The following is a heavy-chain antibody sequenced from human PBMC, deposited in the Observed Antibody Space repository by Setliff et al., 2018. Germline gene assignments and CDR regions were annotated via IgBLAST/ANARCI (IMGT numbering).Heavy chain of an antibody. D-gene: IGHD2-15*01. Sequence: ASVKVSCKASGYTFTSYGIGWVRQAPGQGLEWMGWISAYNGNTNYAQKLQGRVTITTDTSTSTAYMELRSLRSDDTAVYYCARDYLGCSGGSCYENGMDVRGQGTTVTVSS. CDR1: GYTFTSYG. V-gene: IGHV1-18*01. CDR3: ARDYLGCSGGSCYENGMDV. CDR2: ISAYNGNT. J-gene: IGHJ6*02.